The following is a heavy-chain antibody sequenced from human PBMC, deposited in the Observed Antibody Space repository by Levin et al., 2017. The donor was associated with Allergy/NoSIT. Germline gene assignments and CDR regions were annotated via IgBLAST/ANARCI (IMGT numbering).Heavy chain of an antibody. CDR3: ASRGSFDH. D-gene: IGHD3-10*01. Sequence: GGSLRLSCAASGLSFGDYGMHWVRQAPDSGLEWVTLITSDGSNIFYADSVKGRFVDSRDNSRNLLFLQLNSLRPEDAGVYYCASRGSFDHWGQGTPVTVSS. V-gene: IGHV3-30*03. J-gene: IGHJ4*02. CDR1: GLSFGDYG. CDR2: ITSDGSNI.